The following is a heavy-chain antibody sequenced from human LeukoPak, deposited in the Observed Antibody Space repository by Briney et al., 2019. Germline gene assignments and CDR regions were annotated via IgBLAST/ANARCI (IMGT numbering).Heavy chain of an antibody. CDR3: AKESGRGTFDL. Sequence: WIGEVSHSETTNYSPSLRGRVRLSVDRAANQFSLRLTSVTAADTAVYYCAKESGRGTFDLWGQGTMVTVSA. D-gene: IGHD3-10*01. J-gene: IGHJ3*01. CDR2: VSHSETT. V-gene: IGHV4-4*02.